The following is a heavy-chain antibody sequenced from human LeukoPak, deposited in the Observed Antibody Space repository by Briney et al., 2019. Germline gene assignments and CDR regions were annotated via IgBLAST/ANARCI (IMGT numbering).Heavy chain of an antibody. Sequence: TGGSLRLSCAASGFTFSSYAMHWVCQAPGKGLEYVSAISSNGGSTYYANSVKGRFTISRDNSKNTLYLQMGSLRAEDMAVYYCARGSFYHIAWDYWGQGTLVTVSS. CDR2: ISSNGGST. D-gene: IGHD2-21*01. CDR3: ARGSFYHIAWDY. V-gene: IGHV3-64*01. CDR1: GFTFSSYA. J-gene: IGHJ4*02.